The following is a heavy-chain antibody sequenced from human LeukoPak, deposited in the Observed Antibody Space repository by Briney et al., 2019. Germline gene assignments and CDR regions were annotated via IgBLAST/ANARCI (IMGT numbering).Heavy chain of an antibody. V-gene: IGHV4-59*08. Sequence: PSETLPLTCTISGGSISNYYWSWIRQAPGKGLEWIAYVYNSETTKYNPSLKSRVTISVDTSKRQFSLKLTSVTAADTAFYYCARHILTAGSIQWGQGTLVTVSS. D-gene: IGHD3-9*01. CDR2: VYNSETT. J-gene: IGHJ4*02. CDR3: ARHILTAGSIQ. CDR1: GGSISNYY.